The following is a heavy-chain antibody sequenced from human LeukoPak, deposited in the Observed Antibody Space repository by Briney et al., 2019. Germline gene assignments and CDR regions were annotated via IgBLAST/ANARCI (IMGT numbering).Heavy chain of an antibody. CDR3: AKDFTSGWTADLVDY. D-gene: IGHD6-19*01. CDR2: ISYDGSNK. CDR1: GFTFSSYG. Sequence: GGSLRLSCAASGFTFSSYGMHWVRQAPGKGLEWVAVISYDGSNKYYADSVKGRFTISRDNSKNTLYLQMNSLRAEDTAVYYCAKDFTSGWTADLVDYWGQGTLVTVSS. V-gene: IGHV3-30*18. J-gene: IGHJ4*02.